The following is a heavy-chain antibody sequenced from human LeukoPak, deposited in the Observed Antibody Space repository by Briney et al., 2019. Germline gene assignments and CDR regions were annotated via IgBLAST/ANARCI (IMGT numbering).Heavy chain of an antibody. V-gene: IGHV3-53*01. CDR2: IYSGGST. CDR1: GFTVSSNY. D-gene: IGHD3-16*01. J-gene: IGHJ4*02. CDR3: ARDERSPKGGH. Sequence: PGGSLRLSCAASGFTVSSNYMSWVRQAPGKGLEWVSVIYSGGSTYYADSVKGRFTISRDNSKNTLYLQMNSLRAEGTAVYYCARDERSPKGGHWGQGTLVTVSS.